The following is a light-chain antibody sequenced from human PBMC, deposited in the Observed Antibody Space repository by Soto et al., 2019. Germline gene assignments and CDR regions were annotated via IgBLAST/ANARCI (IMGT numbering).Light chain of an antibody. CDR2: GAS. J-gene: IGKJ1*01. CDR1: QSVSRSY. V-gene: IGKV3-20*01. Sequence: VVSQSLCTLSLHKGERVTLSCRASQSVSRSYLAWYQQQLVQAPRLLIYGASSRATGIPARFSGSGSGTDFTLTISCLEPEDFAVYYCKPYGGSPRWPFCQGTKVDI. CDR3: KPYGGSPRWP.